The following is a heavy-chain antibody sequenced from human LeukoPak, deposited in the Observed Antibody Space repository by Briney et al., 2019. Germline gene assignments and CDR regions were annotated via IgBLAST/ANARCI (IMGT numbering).Heavy chain of an antibody. J-gene: IGHJ5*02. CDR3: ARARGDDYGDYWFDP. D-gene: IGHD4-17*01. V-gene: IGHV3-7*01. CDR2: IKQDGSEK. CDR1: GFTFSSYG. Sequence: GGSLRLSCATSGFTFSSYGMHWVRQAPGKGLEWVANIKQDGSEKYYVDSVKGRFTISRDNAKNSLYLQMNSLRAEDTAVYYCARARGDDYGDYWFDPWGQGTLVTVSS.